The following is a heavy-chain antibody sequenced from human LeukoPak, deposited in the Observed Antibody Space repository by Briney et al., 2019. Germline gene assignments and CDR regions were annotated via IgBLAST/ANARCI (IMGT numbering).Heavy chain of an antibody. Sequence: GASVKVSCKASGYTFTSYDINWVRQATGQGLEWMGWMNPNSGNTGYAQKFQGRVTMTRNTSISTAYMELSRLRSDDTAVYYCARLAGYSSSWYDYWGQGTLVTVSS. V-gene: IGHV1-8*01. CDR2: MNPNSGNT. D-gene: IGHD6-13*01. CDR1: GYTFTSYD. CDR3: ARLAGYSSSWYDY. J-gene: IGHJ4*02.